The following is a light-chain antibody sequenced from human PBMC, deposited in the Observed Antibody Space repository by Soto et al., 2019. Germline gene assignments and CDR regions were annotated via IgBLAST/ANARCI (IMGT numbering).Light chain of an antibody. Sequence: DIQMTQSPSTLSASVGDRVTITCRASQSISSWLAWYQQKPGKAPKLLIYDASSLESGVPARFSGSGSGTEFTRTISSVQPDDFATYYCQQGRTFGLATKVEIK. V-gene: IGKV1-5*01. J-gene: IGKJ1*01. CDR2: DAS. CDR3: QQGRT. CDR1: QSISSW.